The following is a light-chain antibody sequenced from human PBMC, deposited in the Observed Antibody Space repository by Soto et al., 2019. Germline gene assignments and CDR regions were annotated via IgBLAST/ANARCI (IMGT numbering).Light chain of an antibody. CDR3: QQSYSTPLT. CDR1: QSIISY. V-gene: IGKV1-39*01. J-gene: IGKJ4*01. Sequence: DIQMTQSPSSLSASVGDRVTITCRASQSIISYLNWYQQKPGKAPKLLIYAASSLQSGVPSRFSGSGSGTDFTLTISILQPEDFAIYYCQQSYSTPLTFGGGTKVEIK. CDR2: AAS.